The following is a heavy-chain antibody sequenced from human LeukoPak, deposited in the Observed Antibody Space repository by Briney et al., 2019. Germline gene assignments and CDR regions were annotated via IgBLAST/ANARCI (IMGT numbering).Heavy chain of an antibody. J-gene: IGHJ6*02. Sequence: PGGSLRLSSAASGFTFDEYGMSWVRQAPGTGLEWDSGINWNGGSTGYADSVKGRFTISRDNAKNSLYLQMNSLRADDTALYRCARGNYGMDVWGQGTTVTVSS. V-gene: IGHV3-20*01. CDR2: INWNGGST. CDR3: ARGNYGMDV. CDR1: GFTFDEYG. D-gene: IGHD3-10*01.